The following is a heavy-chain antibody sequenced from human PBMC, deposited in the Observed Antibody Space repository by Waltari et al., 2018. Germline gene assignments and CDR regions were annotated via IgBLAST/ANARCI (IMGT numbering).Heavy chain of an antibody. Sequence: QVQLVQSGAEVKKPGSSVKVSCKASGGTFSSYAISWVRPAPGQGLEWMGRIIPIFGTANYAQKFQGRVTITADKSTSTAYMELSSLRSEDTAVYYCARHTLLYYDFWSGNFDYWGQGTLVTVSS. CDR2: IIPIFGTA. CDR1: GGTFSSYA. D-gene: IGHD3-3*01. J-gene: IGHJ4*02. V-gene: IGHV1-69*08. CDR3: ARHTLLYYDFWSGNFDY.